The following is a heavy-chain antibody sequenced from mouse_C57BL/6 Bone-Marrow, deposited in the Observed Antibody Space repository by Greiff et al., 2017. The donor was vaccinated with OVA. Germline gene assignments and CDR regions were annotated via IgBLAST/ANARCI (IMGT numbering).Heavy chain of an antibody. V-gene: IGHV1-47*01. CDR1: GYTFTTYP. CDR2: FHPYNDDT. CDR3: ARAYGSSYEGYFDY. D-gene: IGHD1-1*01. Sequence: QVHVKQSGAELVKPGASVKMSCKASGYTFTTYPIEWMKQNHGKSLEWIGNFHPYNDDTKYNEKFKGKATLTVEKSSSTVYLELSRLTSDDSAVYYCARAYGSSYEGYFDYWGQGTTLTVSS. J-gene: IGHJ2*01.